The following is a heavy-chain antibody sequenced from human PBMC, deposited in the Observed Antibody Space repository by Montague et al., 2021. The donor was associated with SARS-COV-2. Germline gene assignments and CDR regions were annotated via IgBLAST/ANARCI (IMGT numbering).Heavy chain of an antibody. CDR2: FTYSGSN. CDR3: ASHSGRDTIFRVLIIPGACDV. V-gene: IGHV4-39*01. Sequence: SETLSLTCTVYDSSISCSCYYWGCICHCKGMGLEGTGSFTYSGSNYYSPSLKSRVTISVDTSKNQFSLKLSSVTAADTAVYYCASHSGRDTIFRVLIIPGACDVWGQGTLVTVSS. J-gene: IGHJ3*01. CDR1: DSSISCSCYY. D-gene: IGHD3-3*01.